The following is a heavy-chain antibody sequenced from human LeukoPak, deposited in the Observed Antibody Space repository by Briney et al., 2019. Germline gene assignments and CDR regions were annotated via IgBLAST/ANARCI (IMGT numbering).Heavy chain of an antibody. J-gene: IGHJ4*02. CDR1: GYTLTELS. D-gene: IGHD3-3*01. V-gene: IGHV1-24*01. Sequence: ASVKVSCKVSGYTLTELSMHWVRQAHGKGLEWMGGFYPEDGETIYAQKFQSRVTMTEDTSTDTAYMELSSLRSEDTAVYYCATTGSGYYTPLDYWGQGTLVTVSS. CDR2: FYPEDGET. CDR3: ATTGSGYYTPLDY.